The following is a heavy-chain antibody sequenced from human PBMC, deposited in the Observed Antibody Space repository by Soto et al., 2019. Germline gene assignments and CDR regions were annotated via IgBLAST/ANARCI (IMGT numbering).Heavy chain of an antibody. CDR2: ISYSGTI. Sequence: PSETLSLTCIVSGASISSGDYYWSWVRQPPGKGLEWIGHISYSGTIDYSPSLKRRVTISLDTSKNQFSLNLNSVTAADTAVYYCVRALGSRFMEWPRFDPWGQGTLVTVSS. V-gene: IGHV4-30-4*01. CDR3: VRALGSRFMEWPRFDP. D-gene: IGHD3-3*01. J-gene: IGHJ5*02. CDR1: GASISSGDYY.